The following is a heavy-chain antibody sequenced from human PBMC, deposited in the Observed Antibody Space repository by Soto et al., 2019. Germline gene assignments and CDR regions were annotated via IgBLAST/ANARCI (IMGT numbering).Heavy chain of an antibody. CDR2: ISTYNGNT. CDR1: GYTFTTYG. V-gene: IGHV1-18*04. D-gene: IGHD2-15*01. J-gene: IGHJ4*02. Sequence: QVHLVQSGAEVKKPGASVKVSCKASGYTFTTYGISWVRQAPGQGLEWMGWISTYNGNTNYEQKLQGRVNLTTDTLTSFAYFELRILSSDDTAVHYCARRGAYCSGGTCYHFDYWGQGTLVTVSS. CDR3: ARRGAYCSGGTCYHFDY.